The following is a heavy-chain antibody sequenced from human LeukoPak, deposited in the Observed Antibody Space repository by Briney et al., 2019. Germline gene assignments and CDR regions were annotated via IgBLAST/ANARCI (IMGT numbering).Heavy chain of an antibody. J-gene: IGHJ4*02. CDR1: AGSISSYY. V-gene: IGHV4-59*08. Sequence: SETLSLTCTVSAGSISSYYCSWIRQPPGKGLEWIGYIYYSVSTNYNPSLKSRVTISVDTSKHQFSLKLSSVTAADTAVYYCATWTYSSSPTLGDYWGQGTLVTVSS. CDR2: IYYSVST. CDR3: ATWTYSSSPTLGDY. D-gene: IGHD6-6*01.